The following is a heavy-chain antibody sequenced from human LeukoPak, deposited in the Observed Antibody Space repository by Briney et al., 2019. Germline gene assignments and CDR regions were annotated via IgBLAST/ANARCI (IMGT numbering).Heavy chain of an antibody. CDR2: ISYDGSNK. Sequence: PGGSLRLSCAASGFTFSSYAMHWGRQAPGKGLEWVAVISYDGSNKYYADSVKGRFTISRDNSKNTLYLQMNSLRAEDTAVYYCARGENCSSTSCYILPFDYWGQGTLVTVSS. D-gene: IGHD2-2*02. V-gene: IGHV3-30-3*01. CDR1: GFTFSSYA. J-gene: IGHJ4*02. CDR3: ARGENCSSTSCYILPFDY.